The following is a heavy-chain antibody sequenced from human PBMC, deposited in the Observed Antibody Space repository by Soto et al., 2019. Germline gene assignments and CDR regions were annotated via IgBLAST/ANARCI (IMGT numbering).Heavy chain of an antibody. D-gene: IGHD6-19*01. Sequence: QVQLQQWGAGLLKPSETLSLTCAVYGGSFSGYYWSWIRQPPGKGLEWIGEINHSGSTNYNPSLKSRVTISVDTSKNQFSLKLSSVTAADTAVYYCARDLQWLDLPRWFDPWGQGTLVNVSS. J-gene: IGHJ5*02. CDR3: ARDLQWLDLPRWFDP. V-gene: IGHV4-34*01. CDR1: GGSFSGYY. CDR2: INHSGST.